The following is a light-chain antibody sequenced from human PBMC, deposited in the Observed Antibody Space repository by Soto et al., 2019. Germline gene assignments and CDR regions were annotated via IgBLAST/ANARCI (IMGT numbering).Light chain of an antibody. Sequence: DIQLTQSPSFLSASVGDKVTITCRASQAIGSSLAWYQQNPGKAPKLLIYAASTLQSGVPSRFSGSGSGTEFTLTISSLQPEDFATYYCQQLNSYPLTFGGGAKVEI. CDR1: QAIGSS. J-gene: IGKJ4*01. CDR3: QQLNSYPLT. CDR2: AAS. V-gene: IGKV1-9*01.